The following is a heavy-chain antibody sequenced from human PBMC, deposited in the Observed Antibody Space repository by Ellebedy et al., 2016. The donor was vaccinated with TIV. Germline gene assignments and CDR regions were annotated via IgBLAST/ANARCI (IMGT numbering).Heavy chain of an antibody. Sequence: GESLKISXAASGFTFSSYWMHWVRQAPGKGLVWVSRINSDGSSTSYADSVKGRFTISRDNAKNTLYLQMNSLRAEDTAVYYCARDGYGSGSYHNYYGMDVWGQGTTVTVSS. V-gene: IGHV3-74*01. CDR2: INSDGSST. CDR3: ARDGYGSGSYHNYYGMDV. D-gene: IGHD3-10*01. CDR1: GFTFSSYW. J-gene: IGHJ6*02.